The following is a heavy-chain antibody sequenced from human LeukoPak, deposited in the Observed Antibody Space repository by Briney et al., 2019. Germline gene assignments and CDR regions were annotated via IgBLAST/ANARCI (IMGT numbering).Heavy chain of an antibody. CDR3: ARSRIGSSWYHHGY. D-gene: IGHD6-13*01. CDR2: IKSKTDGGTT. V-gene: IGHV3-15*01. CDR1: GFTFSNAW. J-gene: IGHJ4*02. Sequence: GGSLRLSCAASGFTFSNAWMSWVRQAPGKGLEWVGRIKSKTDGGTTDYAAPVKGRFTISRDDSKNTLYLQMNSLKTEDTAVYYCARSRIGSSWYHHGYWGQGTLVTVSS.